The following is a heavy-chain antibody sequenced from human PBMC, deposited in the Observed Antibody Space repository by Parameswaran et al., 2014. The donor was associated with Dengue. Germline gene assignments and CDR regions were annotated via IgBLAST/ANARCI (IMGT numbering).Heavy chain of an antibody. V-gene: IGHV3-23*01. Sequence: SNARWIRQPPGRGVEWVSTISGSGGSTYYADSVKGRFTISRDNSKNTLYLQMNSLRAEDTAVYYCAKEGITGGYCSGGSCRDDAFDIWGQGTMVTVSS. CDR1: SNA. D-gene: IGHD2-15*01. J-gene: IGHJ3*02. CDR3: AKEGITGGYCSGGSCRDDAFDI. CDR2: ISGSGGST.